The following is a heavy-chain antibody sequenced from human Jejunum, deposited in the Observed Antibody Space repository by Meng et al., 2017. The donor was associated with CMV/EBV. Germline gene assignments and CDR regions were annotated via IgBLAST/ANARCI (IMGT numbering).Heavy chain of an antibody. V-gene: IGHV1-3*01. Sequence: QVHLVQSGAEVKKPGASVKVSCKASGYTFTDYAIHWVRQAPGQRLEFVGWINAGRGNTNYSRNLQDRITITMDTSAGIAYMELSSLRSEDTAVYYCARSIQYSDYRYDYWGQGTLVTVS. CDR1: GYTFTDYA. CDR2: INAGRGNT. D-gene: IGHD2-15*01. J-gene: IGHJ4*02. CDR3: ARSIQYSDYRYDY.